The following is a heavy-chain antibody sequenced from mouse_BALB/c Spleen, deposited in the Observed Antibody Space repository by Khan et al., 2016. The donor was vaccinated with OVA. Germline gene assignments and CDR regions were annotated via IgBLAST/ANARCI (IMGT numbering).Heavy chain of an antibody. CDR3: GPVGSYYVSFVY. J-gene: IGHJ3*01. CDR2: IYPFNDAT. Sequence: VQLKQSGPEVVKPGASVKMSCKASGYTFTSYVMHWVKQKPGQGLEWIGYIYPFNDATKFNEKFNGKATLTSDKSSSTAYMELSSLTSEDSAVYYVGPVGSYYVSFVYWGQGTLVTVSA. CDR1: GYTFTSYV. D-gene: IGHD1-1*01. V-gene: IGHV1S136*01.